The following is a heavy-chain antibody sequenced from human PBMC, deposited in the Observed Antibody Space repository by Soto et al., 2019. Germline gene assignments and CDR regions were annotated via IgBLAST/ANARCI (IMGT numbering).Heavy chain of an antibody. CDR2: IYYSGST. J-gene: IGHJ1*01. CDR1: GGYISSGGYY. Sequence: SETLSLTCTVSGGYISSGGYYWSWIRQHPGKGLEWIGYIYYSGSTYYNPSLKSRVTISVDTSKNQFSLKLSSVTAADTAVYYCARVSQFYGGNSEYFQHWGQGTLVTVSS. CDR3: ARVSQFYGGNSEYFQH. D-gene: IGHD2-21*02. V-gene: IGHV4-31*03.